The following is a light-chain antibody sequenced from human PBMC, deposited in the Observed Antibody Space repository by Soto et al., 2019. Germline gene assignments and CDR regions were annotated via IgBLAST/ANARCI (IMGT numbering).Light chain of an antibody. CDR3: QQSFSTPHN. CDR1: QSVSNY. CDR2: ASS. Sequence: DIQMTQSPSSLSASVGDRVTIACRASQSVSNYLNWYQQKPGKAPKLLLYASSSLESGVPSRFSGSGSGTDFPLTIRTVQPEDFATYYCQQSFSTPHNFGQGTKLEIK. V-gene: IGKV1-39*01. J-gene: IGKJ2*01.